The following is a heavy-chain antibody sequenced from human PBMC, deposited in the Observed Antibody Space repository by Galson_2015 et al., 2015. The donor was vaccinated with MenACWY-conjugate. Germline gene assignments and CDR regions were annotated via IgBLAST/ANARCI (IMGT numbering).Heavy chain of an antibody. CDR2: VYPGDSDT. CDR1: GYSLTSYW. V-gene: IGHV5-51*01. J-gene: IGHJ6*03. CDR3: ARQFFDNSFYYYMDV. D-gene: IGHD3-3*01. Sequence: QSGAEVKKPGESLKISCKGSGYSLTSYWIGWVRQMPGKGLEWMGIVYPGDSDTRYSPSFQGQVTISADRSISTAYLQWSSLKASDTATYYCARQFFDNSFYYYMDVWGKGTTVTVSS.